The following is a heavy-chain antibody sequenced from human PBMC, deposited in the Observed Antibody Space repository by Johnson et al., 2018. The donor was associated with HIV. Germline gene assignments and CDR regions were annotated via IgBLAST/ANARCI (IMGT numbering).Heavy chain of an antibody. CDR3: ARGPLYYFASGLWAFDI. CDR1: GFTFSSYD. D-gene: IGHD3-10*01. V-gene: IGHV3-33*08. CDR2: IWYDGSNK. Sequence: VQVLESGGGLVQPGGSLRLSCAASGFTFSSYDMHWVRQAPGKGLEWVAVIWYDGSNKYYADSVKGRFTVSRNNSRNTLYLQMNSLTTEDTAVYFCARGPLYYFASGLWAFDIWGQGTVVTVSS. J-gene: IGHJ3*02.